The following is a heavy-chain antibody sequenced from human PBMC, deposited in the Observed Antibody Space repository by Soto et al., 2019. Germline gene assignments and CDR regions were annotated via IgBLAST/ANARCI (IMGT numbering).Heavy chain of an antibody. CDR1: GYAFTTYG. D-gene: IGHD3-10*01. J-gene: IGHJ4*02. CDR2: ISAHNGNT. Sequence: QVHLVQSGAEVKKPGASVKVSCQGSGYAFTTYGITWVRQAPGQGLEWMGWISAHNGNTNYAQKLQGRVTVTRDTTTSTAYMELRSLRYDDPAVYYCGRRRYGEYWGQGALVTGSS. V-gene: IGHV1-18*01. CDR3: GRRRYGEY.